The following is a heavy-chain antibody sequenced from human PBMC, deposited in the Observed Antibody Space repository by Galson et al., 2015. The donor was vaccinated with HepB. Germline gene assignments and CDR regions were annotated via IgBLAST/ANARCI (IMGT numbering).Heavy chain of an antibody. J-gene: IGHJ4*01. CDR2: FTGGGRGT. Sequence: SLRLSCAASGFMFSTYAMSWVRQAPGKGLEWVASFTGGGRGTSYADSVKGRFSISRDDSKNTLYLRMNTLRAEDTAIYYCAKQNEYYFDYWGHGALVTVFS. V-gene: IGHV3-23*01. CDR3: AKQNEYYFDY. CDR1: GFMFSTYA.